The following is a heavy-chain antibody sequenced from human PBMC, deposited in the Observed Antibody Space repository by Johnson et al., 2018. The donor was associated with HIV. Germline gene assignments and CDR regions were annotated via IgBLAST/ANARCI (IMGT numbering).Heavy chain of an antibody. Sequence: ELQLVESGGGVVRPGGSLRLSCAASGFTFDDYAMHWVRQAPGKGLEWVSGISWNSGSIGYADSVKGRFTISRDNSKNTLYLQMNSLRAEDTAVYYCAKAGNGDAFDIWGQGTMVTVSS. J-gene: IGHJ3*02. D-gene: IGHD4-23*01. V-gene: IGHV3-9*01. CDR1: GFTFDDYA. CDR2: ISWNSGSI. CDR3: AKAGNGDAFDI.